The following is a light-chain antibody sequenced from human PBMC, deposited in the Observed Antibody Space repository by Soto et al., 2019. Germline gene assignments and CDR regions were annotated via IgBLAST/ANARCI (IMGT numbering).Light chain of an antibody. J-gene: IGKJ4*01. V-gene: IGKV3-20*01. CDR2: GAS. Sequence: EIVLTQSPGTLSLSPGERATLSCRASQSVSSTYLAWYQQKPGQAPRLLIYGASNRATGIPDRFSGSGSGTDVTLTISRREPEDVAVYYCQHYGSLVLTFGGGTKVDIK. CDR1: QSVSSTY. CDR3: QHYGSLVLT.